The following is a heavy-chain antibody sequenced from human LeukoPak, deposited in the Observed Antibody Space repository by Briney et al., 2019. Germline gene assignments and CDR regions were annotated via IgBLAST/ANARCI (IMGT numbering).Heavy chain of an antibody. D-gene: IGHD3-22*01. Sequence: GGSLRLSCVASGISFSSYWMAWVRQAPGKGLEWVANIKYDGTHKFYADSVKGRFTVSRDNAKNSLFLEMNSLRADDTAVYFCASSHDSSGNDWGQGTLVTVSS. CDR1: GISFSSYW. CDR2: IKYDGTHK. J-gene: IGHJ4*02. V-gene: IGHV3-7*01. CDR3: ASSHDSSGND.